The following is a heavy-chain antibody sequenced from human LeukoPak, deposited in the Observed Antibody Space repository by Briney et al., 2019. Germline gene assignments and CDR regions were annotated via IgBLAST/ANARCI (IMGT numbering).Heavy chain of an antibody. J-gene: IGHJ4*02. CDR3: AKGIDYGDRFDFDY. CDR1: GFTFSSYA. CDR2: ISGSGGST. D-gene: IGHD4-17*01. V-gene: IGHV3-23*01. Sequence: PGGSLTLTCAASGFTFSSYAMSWVRQAPGKGLEWVSAISGSGGSTYYADSVKGRFTISRDNSKNTLYLQMNSLRAEDTAVYYCAKGIDYGDRFDFDYWGQGTLVTVSS.